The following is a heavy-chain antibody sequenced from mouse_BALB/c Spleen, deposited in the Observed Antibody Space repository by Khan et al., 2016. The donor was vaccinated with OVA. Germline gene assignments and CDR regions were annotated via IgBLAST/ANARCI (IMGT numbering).Heavy chain of an antibody. CDR3: ARYAGSTYVIAY. V-gene: IGHV1-9*01. CDR1: GYTFSSYW. Sequence: QVQLQQSGAELMKPGASVKISCKATGYTFSSYWIEWVKQRHGHGLERIGEILPGRGNSNYNEKFKGKATLTVDTSSNIADMQLNSLTSEDSAVSYCARYAGSTYVIAYWGQGTSITVSS. D-gene: IGHD1-1*02. J-gene: IGHJ4*01. CDR2: ILPGRGNS.